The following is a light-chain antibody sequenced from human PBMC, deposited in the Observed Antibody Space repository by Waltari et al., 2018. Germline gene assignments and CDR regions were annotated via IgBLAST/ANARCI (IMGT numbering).Light chain of an antibody. CDR3: SSYTSSSTQV. V-gene: IGLV2-14*03. CDR2: DVS. J-gene: IGLJ2*01. Sequence: QSALTQPASVSGSTGQSITISCTETSSDVGGYNYVSWYQQHPGKAPKLMIYDVSNRPSGVSNRFSGSKSGNTASLTISGLQAEDEADYYCSSYTSSSTQVFGGGTKLTVL. CDR1: SSDVGGYNY.